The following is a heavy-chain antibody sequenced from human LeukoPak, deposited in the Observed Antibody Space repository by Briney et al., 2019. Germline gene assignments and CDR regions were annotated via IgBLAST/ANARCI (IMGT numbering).Heavy chain of an antibody. CDR3: AREENSFDS. CDR1: GFTFSTYW. Sequence: GGSLTLSCAASGFTFSTYWMHWVRQTPGVGLVWVSGINSDGSRTPYADSVTGRFTISRDNAKNTLYLEMDSLRAEDTAVYYCAREENSFDSWGQANLVSDSS. CDR2: INSDGSRT. J-gene: IGHJ4*02. V-gene: IGHV3-74*01.